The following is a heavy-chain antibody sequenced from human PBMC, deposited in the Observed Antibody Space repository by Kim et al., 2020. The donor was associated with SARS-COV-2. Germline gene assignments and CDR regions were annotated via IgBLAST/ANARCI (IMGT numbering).Heavy chain of an antibody. CDR1: GFTFSTYG. J-gene: IGHJ6*02. CDR2: IWYDGSNK. D-gene: IGHD3-3*01. CDR3: ARDLRRQDFWSSYYNDNYGMDV. V-gene: IGHV3-33*01. Sequence: GGSLRLSCAASGFTFSTYGMHWVRQAPDKGLEWVAVIWYDGSNKYYADSVKGRFTISRDNSKNTLYLQMNSLRAEDTAVYYCARDLRRQDFWSSYYNDNYGMDVLGQGTTVTVSS.